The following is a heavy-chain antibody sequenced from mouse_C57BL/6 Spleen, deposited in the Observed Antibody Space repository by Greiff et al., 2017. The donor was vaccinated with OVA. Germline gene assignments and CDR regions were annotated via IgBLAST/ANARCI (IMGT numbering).Heavy chain of an antibody. CDR3: ARRYYGSSFYFDY. CDR2: INPYNGGT. D-gene: IGHD1-1*01. Sequence: EVQLQQSGPVLVKPGASVKMSCKASGYTFTDYYMNWVKQSHGKSLEWIGVINPYNGGTSYNQKFTGKATLTVDKSSSTAYIELNSLTSEDSAVYYGARRYYGSSFYFDYWGQGTTLTVSS. J-gene: IGHJ2*01. V-gene: IGHV1-19*01. CDR1: GYTFTDYY.